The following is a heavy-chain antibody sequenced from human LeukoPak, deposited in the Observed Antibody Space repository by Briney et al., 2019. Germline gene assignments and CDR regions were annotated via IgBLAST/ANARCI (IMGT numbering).Heavy chain of an antibody. CDR3: SKHRTGRPYGLAV. CDR1: GFTFRTYA. J-gene: IGHJ6*02. D-gene: IGHD6-6*01. Sequence: PGGSLRLSCTVSGFTFRTYAMAWVRQAPGKGLEWVSGISGSGGATYYADSVKGRFTISRDNSYNTLYLQMNSLRADDTAAYYCSKHRTGRPYGLAVWGQGTTVTVSS. CDR2: ISGSGGAT. V-gene: IGHV3-23*01.